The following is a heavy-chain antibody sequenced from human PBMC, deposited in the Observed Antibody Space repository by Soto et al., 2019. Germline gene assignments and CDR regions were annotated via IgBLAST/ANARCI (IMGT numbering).Heavy chain of an antibody. CDR3: ARSPRSSPYFDY. V-gene: IGHV5-51*01. CDR1: GYSFTSYW. Sequence: GESLKISCKGSGYSFTSYWIGWVRQMPGKGLEWMGIIYPGDSDTRYSPSFHGKVTISADRSINTAYLQWNSLEASDTAFYFCARSPRSSPYFDYWGQGALVTVSS. J-gene: IGHJ4*02. D-gene: IGHD6-13*01. CDR2: IYPGDSDT.